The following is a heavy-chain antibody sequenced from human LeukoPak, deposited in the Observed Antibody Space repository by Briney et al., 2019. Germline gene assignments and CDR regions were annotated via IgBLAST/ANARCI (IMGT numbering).Heavy chain of an antibody. J-gene: IGHJ5*02. CDR2: IYYSGNS. D-gene: IGHD3-22*01. V-gene: IGHV4-59*01. Sequence: SETLSLTCTVSGGSISTYYWSWVRQPPGKGLEWIGYIYYSGNSNYNPSLKSRVTISVDTSKNQFSLKLSSVTAADTAVYYCAGLGASGNGYLSWFDPWGQGTLVTVSS. CDR1: GGSISTYY. CDR3: AGLGASGNGYLSWFDP.